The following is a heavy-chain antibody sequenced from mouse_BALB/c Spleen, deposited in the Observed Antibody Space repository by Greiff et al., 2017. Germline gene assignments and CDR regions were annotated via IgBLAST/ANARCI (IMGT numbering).Heavy chain of an antibody. CDR3: ARSYRKGYFDV. V-gene: IGHV5-9-4*01. Sequence: EVMLVESGGGLVKPGGSLKLSCAASGFTFSSYAMSWVRQSPEKRLEWVAEISSGGSYTYYPDTVTGRFTISRDNAKNTLYLEMSSLRSEDTAMYYCARSYRKGYFDVWGAGTTVTVSS. CDR2: ISSGGSYT. J-gene: IGHJ1*01. D-gene: IGHD2-12*01. CDR1: GFTFSSYA.